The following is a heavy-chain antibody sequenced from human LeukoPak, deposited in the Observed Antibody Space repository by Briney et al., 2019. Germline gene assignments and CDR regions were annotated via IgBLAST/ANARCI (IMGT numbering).Heavy chain of an antibody. Sequence: PGGSLRLSCAASGFTFSSYWMSWVRQAPGKGLEWIGSIYYSGSTYYNPSLKSRVTISVDTSKNQFSLKLSSVTAADTAVYYCARRGITGTKFGWFDPWGQGTLVTVSS. CDR1: GFTFSSYW. CDR2: IYYSGST. V-gene: IGHV4-39*01. D-gene: IGHD1-7*01. J-gene: IGHJ5*02. CDR3: ARRGITGTKFGWFDP.